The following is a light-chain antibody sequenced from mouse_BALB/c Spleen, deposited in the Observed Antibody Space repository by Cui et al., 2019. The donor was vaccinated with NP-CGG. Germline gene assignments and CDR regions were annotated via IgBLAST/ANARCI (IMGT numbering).Light chain of an antibody. Sequence: QAVVTQEYALTTSPGETVTLTCRSSTGAVTTSNYANWVQEKPDHLFTGLIGGTNNRAPGVPARFSGSLIGDKAALTITGARTEDEAIYFCALWYSNHWVFGGGTTLTVL. J-gene: IGLJ1*01. V-gene: IGLV1*01. CDR3: ALWYSNHWV. CDR2: GTN. CDR1: TGAVTTSNY.